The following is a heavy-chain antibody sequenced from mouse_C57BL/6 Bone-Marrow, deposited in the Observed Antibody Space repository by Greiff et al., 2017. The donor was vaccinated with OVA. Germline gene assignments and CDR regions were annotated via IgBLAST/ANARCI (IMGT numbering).Heavy chain of an antibody. CDR1: GYTFTNYW. Sequence: QVQLQQSGAELVRPGTSVKMSCKASGYTFTNYWIGWAKQRPGHGLEWIGDIYPGGGYTNYNEKFKGKATLTADKSSSTAYMQFSSLTSEDSDIYDSGREEDQGDWYFDVWGTGTTVTVSS. V-gene: IGHV1-63*01. J-gene: IGHJ1*03. CDR2: IYPGGGYT. CDR3: GREEDQGDWYFDV.